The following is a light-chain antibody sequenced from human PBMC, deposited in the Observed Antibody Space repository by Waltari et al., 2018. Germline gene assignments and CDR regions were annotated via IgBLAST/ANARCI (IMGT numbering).Light chain of an antibody. Sequence: EIVMTQSPATLSVSPGERATLSCRASQSFSSNLAWYQQKPGQAPRLLIYGASTRATGIPARFSGSGSGTEFTLTISSLQSEDFAVYYCQQYNNWPPLITFGQGTRLEIK. V-gene: IGKV3-15*01. CDR1: QSFSSN. CDR3: QQYNNWPPLIT. CDR2: GAS. J-gene: IGKJ5*01.